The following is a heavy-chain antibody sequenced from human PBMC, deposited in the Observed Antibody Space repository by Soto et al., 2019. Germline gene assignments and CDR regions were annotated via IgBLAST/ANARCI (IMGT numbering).Heavy chain of an antibody. CDR3: ARGRYCTNGVCLGSNP. CDR1: GYTFTSYD. D-gene: IGHD2-8*01. Sequence: QVKLVQSGAEVKKPGASVKVSCKASGYTFTSYDINWVRQATGQGLEWLGWMNPNSGNTGYAQKFQGRVTMTKHPSISTAYMELSSMRSEDTAVYYCARGRYCTNGVCLGSNPWGQGTLGTVSS. CDR2: MNPNSGNT. V-gene: IGHV1-8*01. J-gene: IGHJ5*02.